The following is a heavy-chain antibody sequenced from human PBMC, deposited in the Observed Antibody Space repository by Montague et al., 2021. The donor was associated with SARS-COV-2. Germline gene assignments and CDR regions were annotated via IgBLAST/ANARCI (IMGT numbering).Heavy chain of an antibody. CDR2: IYWDDDK. J-gene: IGHJ4*02. V-gene: IGHV2-5*02. CDR3: AHSRYYYYDSSGSSVYYFHY. D-gene: IGHD3-22*01. Sequence: PALVKPTQTLTLTCTFSGFSLSTSGVGVGWIRQPPGKALEWLALIYWDDDKRYSPSLKSRLTITKDTSKNQVVLTMTNMDPVDTATYYCAHSRYYYYDSSGSSVYYFHYWGQGALVTVS. CDR1: GFSLSTSGVG.